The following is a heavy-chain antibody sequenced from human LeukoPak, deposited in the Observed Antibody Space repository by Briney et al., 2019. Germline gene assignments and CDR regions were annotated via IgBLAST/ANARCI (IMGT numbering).Heavy chain of an antibody. CDR2: ISGSGGST. CDR1: GFTFSSYA. Sequence: GGSLRLSCAASGFTFSSYAMSWVRQAPGKGLEWVSAISGSGGSTYYADSVKGRFTISRDNSKNSLYLQMNSLRAEDTAVYYCARGSQTEYYFDYWGQGTLVTVSS. D-gene: IGHD2-15*01. V-gene: IGHV3-23*01. J-gene: IGHJ4*02. CDR3: ARGSQTEYYFDY.